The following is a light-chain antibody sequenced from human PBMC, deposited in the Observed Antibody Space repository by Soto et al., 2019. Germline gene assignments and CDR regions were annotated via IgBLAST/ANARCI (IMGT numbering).Light chain of an antibody. J-gene: IGKJ2*01. CDR2: GAS. V-gene: IGKV3-20*01. CDR3: RQYGSSPSYT. CDR1: QSVSSSSY. Sequence: EIVLTQSPGTLSLSPGERATLSCRASQSVSSSSYLAWYQQKPVQAPRLLIYGASSRATGIPDRFSGSGSATDFTLTISRLEPADFAVYYCRQYGSSPSYTFGQGTKLEIK.